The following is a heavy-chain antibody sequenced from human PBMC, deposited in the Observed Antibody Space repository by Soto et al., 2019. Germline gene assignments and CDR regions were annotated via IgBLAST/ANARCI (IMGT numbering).Heavy chain of an antibody. Sequence: EVQLVESGGGLVQPGGSLRLSCAASGFTISSIYMTWLRQAPGQGLEWPSVIYSGGTTQYADPVKGRFTISRYNSKNSGELQVNSLRAEDTAVYYCAREVLGGVTLSGFGHWGQGTLVIVSS. V-gene: IGHV3-66*01. CDR2: IYSGGTT. J-gene: IGHJ4*02. CDR3: AREVLGGVTLSGFGH. D-gene: IGHD2-21*02. CDR1: GFTISSIY.